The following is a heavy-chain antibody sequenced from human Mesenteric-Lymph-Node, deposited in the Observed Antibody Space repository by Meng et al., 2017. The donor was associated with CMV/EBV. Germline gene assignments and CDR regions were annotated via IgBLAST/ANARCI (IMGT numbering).Heavy chain of an antibody. CDR1: GFSFSSFW. J-gene: IGHJ4*02. V-gene: IGHV3-74*01. D-gene: IGHD5-24*01. Sequence: SCAASGFSFSSFWMQWVRQAPGKGLMWVSRTNSDGSTRSYADSVKGRFTISRDNAKNTLYLQMNSLRVEDTAIYYCARRRDGYNSDYWGQGTLVTVSS. CDR2: TNSDGSTR. CDR3: ARRRDGYNSDY.